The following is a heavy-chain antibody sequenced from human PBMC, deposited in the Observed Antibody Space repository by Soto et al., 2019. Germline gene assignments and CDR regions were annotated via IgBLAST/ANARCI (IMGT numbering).Heavy chain of an antibody. D-gene: IGHD6-19*01. J-gene: IGHJ5*02. Sequence: QVQLQESGPGLVKPLQTLSLTCIVSGGSISSGGYYWSWIRQHPGKGLEWIGYIYYSGISYYNPSLKSRVTISGDTSKNQFSLNLISVTAADTAVYYFARGYSSGYLGNWFGPWGQGILVTVS. V-gene: IGHV4-31*03. CDR3: ARGYSSGYLGNWFGP. CDR1: GGSISSGGYY. CDR2: IYYSGIS.